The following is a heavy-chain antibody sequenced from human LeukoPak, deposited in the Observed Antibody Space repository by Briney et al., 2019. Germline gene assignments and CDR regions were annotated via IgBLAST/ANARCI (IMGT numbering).Heavy chain of an antibody. Sequence: PGGSLRLSCAASGFTVSGTHMSWVREAPGKGLEWVSAIYTCGTTYYSDSVEGRFTISRDKSKTTLYLQMDSLRVEDTAVDYCARDQATSGGGLDSWGQGTLVTVSS. CDR3: ARDQATSGGGLDS. D-gene: IGHD3-16*01. V-gene: IGHV3-66*01. CDR1: GFTVSGTH. CDR2: IYTCGTT. J-gene: IGHJ4*02.